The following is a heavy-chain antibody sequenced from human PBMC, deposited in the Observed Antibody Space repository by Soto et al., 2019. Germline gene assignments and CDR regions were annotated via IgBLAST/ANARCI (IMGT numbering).Heavy chain of an antibody. Sequence: ASETLSLSCAVSGGSISSRSYYWGWIRQPPGKGLEWIGSIYYSGSTYYNPSLKSRVTISVDTSKNQFSLKLSSVTAADTAVYYCARLVGATSYYYYGMDVWGQGTTVTVSS. CDR1: GGSISSRSYY. J-gene: IGHJ6*02. D-gene: IGHD1-26*01. CDR3: ARLVGATSYYYYGMDV. CDR2: IYYSGST. V-gene: IGHV4-39*01.